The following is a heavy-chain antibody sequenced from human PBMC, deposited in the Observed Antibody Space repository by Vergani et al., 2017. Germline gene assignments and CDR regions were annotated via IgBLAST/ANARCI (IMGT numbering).Heavy chain of an antibody. D-gene: IGHD5-12*01. CDR3: ARVEGYSGIY. CDR2: IKEDGSEK. Sequence: EVHLVESGGGLVQPGGSLRLSCAASGFTLSSFWMSWVRQAAGKGLEWVANIKEDGSEKFYVDSVRGRFVISRDNAKNSLYLQLNSLRAEDTAVYYCARVEGYSGIYWGQGTLVTVSS. V-gene: IGHV3-7*01. J-gene: IGHJ4*02. CDR1: GFTLSSFW.